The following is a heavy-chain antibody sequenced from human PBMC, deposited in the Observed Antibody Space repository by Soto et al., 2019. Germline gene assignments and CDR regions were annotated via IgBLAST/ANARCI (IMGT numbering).Heavy chain of an antibody. D-gene: IGHD3-10*01. CDR2: IIPIFGTA. CDR3: ARAPSYHGSGSYNWFDP. V-gene: IGHV1-69*13. Sequence: SVKVSCKASGGTFSSYAISWVRQAPGQGLEWMGGIIPIFGTANYAQKFQGRVTITADESTSTAYMELSSLRSEDTAVYYCARAPSYHGSGSYNWFDPWGQGTLVTV. J-gene: IGHJ5*02. CDR1: GGTFSSYA.